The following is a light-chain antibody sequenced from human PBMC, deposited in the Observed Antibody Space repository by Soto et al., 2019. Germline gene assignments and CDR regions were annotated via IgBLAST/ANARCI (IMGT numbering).Light chain of an antibody. CDR1: QTISSY. CDR2: EAS. Sequence: EIVLTQSPATLSLSPGERATLSCRASQTISSYLAWYQQRPGQAPRLFSFEASNRATGIPARFSGSGSGTDFPLAISGLETEDFAVCYCQQRRNWPWTFGQGTKVEI. CDR3: QQRRNWPWT. J-gene: IGKJ1*01. V-gene: IGKV3-11*01.